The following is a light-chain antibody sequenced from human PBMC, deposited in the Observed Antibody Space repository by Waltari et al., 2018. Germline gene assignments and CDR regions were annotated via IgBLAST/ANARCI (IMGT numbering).Light chain of an antibody. Sequence: EIALRQSPDTLSLSPGQRATPSCRASQPVDRNFLVWLQLKPGQAPRLRIDGASTRATGIPDRFSGRGSGTDFTLTINRLEPEDSAVYYCQEHGHPPYTFGQGTKLEIK. CDR3: QEHGHPPYT. CDR1: QPVDRNF. V-gene: IGKV3-20*01. CDR2: GAS. J-gene: IGKJ2*01.